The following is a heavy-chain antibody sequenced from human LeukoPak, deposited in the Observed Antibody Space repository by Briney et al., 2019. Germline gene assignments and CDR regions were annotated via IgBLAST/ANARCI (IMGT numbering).Heavy chain of an antibody. CDR2: INPNSGGT. CDR1: GYAFTGYH. CDR3: ARGQYSSGWYPDFDY. D-gene: IGHD6-19*01. V-gene: IGHV1-2*04. Sequence: ASVKVSCKTSGYAFTGYHLHWVRQAPGQGLEWMGWINPNSGGTNYAQKFQGWVTMTRDTSISTAYMELSRLRSDDTAVYYCARGQYSSGWYPDFDYWGQGTLVTVSS. J-gene: IGHJ4*02.